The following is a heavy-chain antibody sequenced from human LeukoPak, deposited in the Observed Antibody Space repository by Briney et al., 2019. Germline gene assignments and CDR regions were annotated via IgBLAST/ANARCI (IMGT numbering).Heavy chain of an antibody. J-gene: IGHJ4*02. CDR3: AREREGPYGYLDY. CDR1: GGSITTTTYY. V-gene: IGHV4-39*07. Sequence: SETLSLTCTVSGGSITTTTYYWGWIRQPPGKGLEWIGSIYYSGNTYYNPSLKSRVTISLDTSKNQFSLKLSSVTAADTAVYYCAREREGPYGYLDYWGQGTLVTVSS. CDR2: IYYSGNT. D-gene: IGHD4-17*01.